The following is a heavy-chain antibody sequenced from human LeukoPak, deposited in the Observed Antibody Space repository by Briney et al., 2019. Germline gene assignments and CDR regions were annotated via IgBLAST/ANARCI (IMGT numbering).Heavy chain of an antibody. Sequence: PGGSLRLSCAASRFTFSSYGMHWVRQAPGKGLEWISYIGDSGYSIYYSDSVKGRFTISGDNAKNSLYLQMNSLRAEDTAVYYCATSWELNAFELWGQGTMVTVSS. J-gene: IGHJ3*01. CDR3: ATSWELNAFEL. D-gene: IGHD1-26*01. CDR1: RFTFSSYG. CDR2: IGDSGYSI. V-gene: IGHV3-48*04.